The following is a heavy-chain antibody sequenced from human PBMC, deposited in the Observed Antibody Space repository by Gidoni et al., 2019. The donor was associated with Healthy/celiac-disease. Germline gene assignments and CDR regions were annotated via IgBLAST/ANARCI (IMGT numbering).Heavy chain of an antibody. CDR1: GGPISSYY. CDR2: IYYSGST. CDR3: ARGGIFDYYGMDV. Sequence: QVQLQASGPGLVKPSETLSLTCAVSGGPISSYYWSWIRQPPGKGLEWIGYIYYSGSTNYNPSLKSRVTISVDTSKNQFSLKLSSVTAADTAVYYCARGGIFDYYGMDVWGQGTTVTVSS. D-gene: IGHD3-3*01. V-gene: IGHV4-59*01. J-gene: IGHJ6*02.